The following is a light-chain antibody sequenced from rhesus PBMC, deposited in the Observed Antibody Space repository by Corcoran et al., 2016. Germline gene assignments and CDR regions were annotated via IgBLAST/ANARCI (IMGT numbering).Light chain of an antibody. CDR2: KAS. Sequence: DIQMTQSPSSLSASVGDRVTITCRASENVNNYLNWYQQKPGKAPKLLIYKASTLQSGVPYRFSGNGSGTEYTFTISSLQPEEVATYYCQHGYGTPLTFGGGTKVEIK. CDR1: ENVNNY. V-gene: IGKV1-74*01. J-gene: IGKJ4*01. CDR3: QHGYGTPLT.